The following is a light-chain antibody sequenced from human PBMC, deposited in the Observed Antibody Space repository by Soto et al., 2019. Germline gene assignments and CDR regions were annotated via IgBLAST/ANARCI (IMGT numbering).Light chain of an antibody. CDR1: SSDVGGYNY. CDR2: DVS. Sequence: QSALTQPPSVSGSPGQSVTISCTGTSSDVGGYNYVSWYQQLPGKAPKLMIYDVSKQPSGVPDRFSGSNSGNTASLTISGLQAEDEADYYCCSYAGTTHVFGTGTKLTVL. V-gene: IGLV2-11*01. J-gene: IGLJ1*01. CDR3: CSYAGTTHV.